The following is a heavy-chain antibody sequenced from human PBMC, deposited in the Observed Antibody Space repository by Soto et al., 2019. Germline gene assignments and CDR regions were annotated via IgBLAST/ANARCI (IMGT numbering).Heavy chain of an antibody. J-gene: IGHJ6*02. CDR3: ASGIQHRYGMDV. Sequence: EVQLVESGGGLVQPGGSLRLSCAAAGFTFSNYWMHWVRQAPGKGLVWVSRINSDGSSTFYADSVRGRFTISRDNAKNTVFLQMNSLRGEDTAVYYCASGIQHRYGMDVWGQGTTVTVSS. V-gene: IGHV3-74*01. D-gene: IGHD5-18*01. CDR1: GFTFSNYW. CDR2: INSDGSST.